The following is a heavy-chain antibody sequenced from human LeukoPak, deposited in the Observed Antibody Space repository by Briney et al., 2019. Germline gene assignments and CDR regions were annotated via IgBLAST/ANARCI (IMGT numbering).Heavy chain of an antibody. CDR1: GFTVASNY. Sequence: GGSLRLSCSASGFTVASNYVTWVRQAPGKGLEWVSVIYTGGGTFYADSVKGRFSISRDDSKNILYLHMNSLRAEDTAVYYCARDDVAILGRDYWGQGTLVTVSS. V-gene: IGHV3-66*01. J-gene: IGHJ4*02. CDR3: ARDDVAILGRDY. D-gene: IGHD3/OR15-3a*01. CDR2: IYTGGGT.